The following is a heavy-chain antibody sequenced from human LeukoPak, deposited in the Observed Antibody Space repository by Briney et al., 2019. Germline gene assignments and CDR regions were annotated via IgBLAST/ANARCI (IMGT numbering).Heavy chain of an antibody. J-gene: IGHJ4*02. CDR1: GGSLSSSSYY. CDR3: ARDSVGATDY. V-gene: IGHV4-39*07. D-gene: IGHD1-26*01. CDR2: IYYSGST. Sequence: SETLSLTCTVSGGSLSSSSYYWGWIRQPPGTGLEWIGSIYYSGSTYYNPSLKSRVTISVDTSKNQFSLKLSSVTAADTAVYYCARDSVGATDYWGQGTLVTVSS.